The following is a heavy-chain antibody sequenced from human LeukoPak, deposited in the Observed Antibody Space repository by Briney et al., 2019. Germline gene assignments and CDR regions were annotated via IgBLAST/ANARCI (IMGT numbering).Heavy chain of an antibody. Sequence: GGSLRLSCLASGFIFTDYTIHWVRQAPGKGLEYVSAITNYGDGTYYADSVKGRFTISRDNSKNTVWLQMSSLRPEDTAVYYCVKDTRDTRDDYWGQGTLVTVSS. D-gene: IGHD5-24*01. CDR3: VKDTRDTRDDY. CDR1: GFIFTDYT. CDR2: ITNYGDGT. V-gene: IGHV3-64D*06. J-gene: IGHJ4*02.